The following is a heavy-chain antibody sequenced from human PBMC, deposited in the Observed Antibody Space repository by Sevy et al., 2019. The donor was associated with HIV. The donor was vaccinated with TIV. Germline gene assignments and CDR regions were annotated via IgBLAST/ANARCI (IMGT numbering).Heavy chain of an antibody. D-gene: IGHD5-12*01. CDR1: GFTFSSYW. CDR2: IKQDGSEK. Sequence: GGSLILSCAASGFTFSSYWMSWVRQAPGKGLEWVANIKQDGSEKYYVDSVKGRFTISRDNAKNSLYLQMNSLRAEDTAVYYCARSEWLRLDYFDYWGQGTLVTVSS. CDR3: ARSEWLRLDYFDY. V-gene: IGHV3-7*03. J-gene: IGHJ4*02.